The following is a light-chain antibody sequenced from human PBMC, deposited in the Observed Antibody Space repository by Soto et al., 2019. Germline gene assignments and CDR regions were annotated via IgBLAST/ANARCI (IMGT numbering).Light chain of an antibody. J-gene: IGLJ2*01. V-gene: IGLV3-9*01. Sequence: SYELTQPLSVSVALGQTARITCGGNNIGSKNVHWYQLNPGQAPVLVIYRDTNRPSGIPERFSCSNSGNTATLAISGAQVGDDAEYYRQVLGSSTVVFGGGTKLTVL. CDR2: RDT. CDR1: NIGSKN. CDR3: QVLGSSTVV.